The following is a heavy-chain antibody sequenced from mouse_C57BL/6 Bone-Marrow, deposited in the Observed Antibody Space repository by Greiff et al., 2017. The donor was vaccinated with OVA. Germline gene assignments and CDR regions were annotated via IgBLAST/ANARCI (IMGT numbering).Heavy chain of an antibody. Sequence: VQLKESGAELVRPGASVKLSCKASGYTFTDYYINWVKQRPGQGLEWIARIYPGSGNTYYNEKFKGKATLTAEKSSSTAYMQLSSLTSEDSAVYFCARRGYDGYFDYWGQGTTLTVSS. J-gene: IGHJ2*01. CDR2: IYPGSGNT. V-gene: IGHV1-76*01. CDR3: ARRGYDGYFDY. D-gene: IGHD2-3*01. CDR1: GYTFTDYY.